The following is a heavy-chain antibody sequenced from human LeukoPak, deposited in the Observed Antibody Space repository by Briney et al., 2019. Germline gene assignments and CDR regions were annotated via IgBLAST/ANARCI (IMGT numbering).Heavy chain of an antibody. D-gene: IGHD5-12*01. J-gene: IGHJ1*01. CDR2: INPNRGGT. Sequence: ASVKVSCKASGYTFTGYYMHWVRQAPGQGLEWMGWINPNRGGTNSAQTFQGRVPMTRDTSISTAYMELSRLRSHDTAVYYCARDFGRGYSGYDSHWGQGPLVPVPS. CDR1: GYTFTGYY. V-gene: IGHV1-2*02. CDR3: ARDFGRGYSGYDSH.